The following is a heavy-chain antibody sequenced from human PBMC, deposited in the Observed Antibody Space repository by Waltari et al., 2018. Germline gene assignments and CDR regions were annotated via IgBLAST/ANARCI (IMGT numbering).Heavy chain of an antibody. CDR1: GGSISSSS. V-gene: IGHV1-8*01. CDR3: ARGRNYGDHVDY. D-gene: IGHD4-17*01. CDR2: MNPNSGNT. Sequence: QLQLQESGPGLVKPSETLSLTCTVSGGSISSSSYYWGWIRQPPGKGLEWMGWMNPNSGNTGYAQKFQGRVTMTRNTSISTAYMELSSLRSEDTAVYYCARGRNYGDHVDYWGQGTLVTVSS. J-gene: IGHJ4*02.